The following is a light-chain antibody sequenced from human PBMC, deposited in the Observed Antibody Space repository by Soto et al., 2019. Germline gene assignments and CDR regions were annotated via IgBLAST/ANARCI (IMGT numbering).Light chain of an antibody. CDR3: AAWDDSLHGYV. J-gene: IGLJ1*01. CDR1: RSNNGSNT. V-gene: IGLV1-44*01. Sequence: QSLLTQPPSASVTSGQNFTVSCCERRSNNGSNTVNMYQQLPATAPKLLISSNHQRPSGAPARFSGSQSGTPASLAISGLQTADAADYYGAAWDDSLHGYVFGTGPKVTVL. CDR2: SNH.